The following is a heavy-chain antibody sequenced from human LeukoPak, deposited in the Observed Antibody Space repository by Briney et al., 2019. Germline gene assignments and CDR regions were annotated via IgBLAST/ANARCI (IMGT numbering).Heavy chain of an antibody. V-gene: IGHV4-34*01. CDR2: INHSGST. Sequence: PSETLSLTCAVYGGSFSGYYWSWIRQPPGKGLEWIGEINHSGSTNYNPSLKSRVTISVDTSKNQFSLKLSSVTAADTAVYYCARGLRPYGSGSYYNRVVGRFDPWGQGTLVTVSS. CDR3: ARGLRPYGSGSYYNRVVGRFDP. CDR1: GGSFSGYY. D-gene: IGHD3-10*01. J-gene: IGHJ5*02.